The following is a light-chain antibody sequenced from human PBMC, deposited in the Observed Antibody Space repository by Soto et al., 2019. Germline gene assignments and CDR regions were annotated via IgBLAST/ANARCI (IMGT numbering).Light chain of an antibody. V-gene: IGLV2-18*02. CDR3: SSYTSSSTLV. J-gene: IGLJ2*01. CDR2: EVS. Sequence: QSALTQPPSVSGSPGQSVTISCTGTSSDVGSYNRVSWYQQPPGTAPKLMIHEVSNRPSGVPDRFSGSKSGNTAFLTISGLQAEDEADYYCSSYTSSSTLVFGGGTQLTVL. CDR1: SSDVGSYNR.